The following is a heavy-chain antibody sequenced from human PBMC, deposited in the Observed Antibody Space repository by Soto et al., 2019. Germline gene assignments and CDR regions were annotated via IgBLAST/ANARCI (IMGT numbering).Heavy chain of an antibody. CDR2: ISYDGSNK. J-gene: IGHJ5*02. V-gene: IGHV3-30-3*01. Sequence: QVQLVESGGGVVQPGRSLRLSCAASGFTFSSYAMHWVRQAPGKGLEWVAVISYDGSNKYYADSVKGRFTISRDNSKNPLYLQMNSLRAEDTAVYYCARDVDYGDYGGWFDPWGQGTLVTVSS. CDR1: GFTFSSYA. D-gene: IGHD4-17*01. CDR3: ARDVDYGDYGGWFDP.